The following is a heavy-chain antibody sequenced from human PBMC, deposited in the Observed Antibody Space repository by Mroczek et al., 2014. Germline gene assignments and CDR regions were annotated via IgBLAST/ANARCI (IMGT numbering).Heavy chain of an antibody. CDR1: GGSISSSSYY. V-gene: IGHV4-39*01. Sequence: QVQLQESGPGLVKPSETLSLTCTVSGGSISSSSYYWGWIRQPPGKGLEWIGSIYYSGSTYYNPSLKSRVTISVDTSKNQFSLKLSSVTAADTAVYYCARGSIEGDYFDYWGQGTLVTVSS. CDR2: IYYSGST. CDR3: ARGSIEGDYFDY. J-gene: IGHJ4*02. D-gene: IGHD1-26*01.